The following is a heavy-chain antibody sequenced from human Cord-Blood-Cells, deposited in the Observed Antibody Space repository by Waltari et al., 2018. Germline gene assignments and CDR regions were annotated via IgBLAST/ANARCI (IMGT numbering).Heavy chain of an antibody. Sequence: QVQLVQSGAEVKKPGASVKVSCKASGYTFPSYDINWVRQATGQGLEWMGWMNPNSGNTGYAQKFQGRVTITRNTSISTAYMELSSLRSEDTAVYYCVRPYSSSSGWYFDLWGRGTLVTVSS. D-gene: IGHD6-6*01. V-gene: IGHV1-8*03. CDR2: MNPNSGNT. J-gene: IGHJ2*01. CDR3: VRPYSSSSGWYFDL. CDR1: GYTFPSYD.